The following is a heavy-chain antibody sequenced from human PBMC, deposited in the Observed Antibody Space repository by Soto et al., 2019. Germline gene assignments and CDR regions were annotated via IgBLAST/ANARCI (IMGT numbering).Heavy chain of an antibody. J-gene: IGHJ6*02. V-gene: IGHV3-30-3*01. Sequence: GGSLRLSCAASGFTFSSYAMHWVRQAPGKGLEWVAVISYDGSNKYYADSVKGRFTISRDNSKNTLYLQMNSLRAEDTAVYYCAREFLEWLEETHHYPSNATDVSGPAT. CDR3: AREFLEWLEETHHYPSNATDV. CDR1: GFTFSSYA. D-gene: IGHD3-3*01. CDR2: ISYDGSNK.